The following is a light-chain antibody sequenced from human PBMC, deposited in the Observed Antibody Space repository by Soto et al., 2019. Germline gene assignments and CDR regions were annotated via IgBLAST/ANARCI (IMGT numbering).Light chain of an antibody. CDR1: TSNIGSNT. J-gene: IGLJ1*01. CDR3: ATWDDTLNAYV. Sequence: QSVLTQPPSASGTPGQRVTISCSGSTSNIGSNTVSWYQHLPGTAPKLLIYFDNQRPSGVPDRFSGSKSGTSASLAISGLQSEDEADYYCATWDDTLNAYVFGPGTKVTVL. V-gene: IGLV1-44*01. CDR2: FDN.